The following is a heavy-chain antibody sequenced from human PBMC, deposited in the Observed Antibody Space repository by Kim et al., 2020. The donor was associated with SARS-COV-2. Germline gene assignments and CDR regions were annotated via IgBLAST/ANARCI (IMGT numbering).Heavy chain of an antibody. Sequence: GGSLRLSCAASGFTFSSYGMHWVRQAPGKGLEWVAVISYDGSNKYYADSVKGRFTISRDNSKNTLYLQMNSLRAEDTAVYYCALYSYGPADVDYWDQGTL. CDR2: ISYDGSNK. CDR1: GFTFSSYG. J-gene: IGHJ4*02. CDR3: ALYSYGPADVDY. V-gene: IGHV3-30*03. D-gene: IGHD5-18*01.